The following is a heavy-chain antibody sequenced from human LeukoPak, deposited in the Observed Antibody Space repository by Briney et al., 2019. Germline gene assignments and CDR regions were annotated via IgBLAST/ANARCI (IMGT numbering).Heavy chain of an antibody. CDR1: GFTFSSYA. CDR2: ISSSSSYI. D-gene: IGHD4-17*01. J-gene: IGHJ4*02. Sequence: GGSLRLSCAASGFTFSSYAMSWVRQAPGKGLEWVSPISSSSSYIYYADSVKGRFTISRDNAKNSLYLQMNSLRAEDTAVYYCARGSRGDYVGFDYWGQGTLVTVSS. CDR3: ARGSRGDYVGFDY. V-gene: IGHV3-21*01.